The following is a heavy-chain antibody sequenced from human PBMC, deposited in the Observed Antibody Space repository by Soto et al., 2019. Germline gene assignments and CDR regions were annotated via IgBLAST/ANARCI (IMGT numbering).Heavy chain of an antibody. D-gene: IGHD5-12*01. CDR2: ISSGAAYI. CDR1: TFSLYS. CDR3: TRDEGWGYDSWFHP. Sequence: EVQVVESGGGLVKPGGSLTLSCNFTFSLYSMNWVRQAPGKGLEWVASISSGAAYIKYADSVQGRFTISRDNAKRSVSLQMSSMRVEDTAVYFCTRDEGWGYDSWFHPWGQGTQVTVSA. V-gene: IGHV3-21*01. J-gene: IGHJ5*02.